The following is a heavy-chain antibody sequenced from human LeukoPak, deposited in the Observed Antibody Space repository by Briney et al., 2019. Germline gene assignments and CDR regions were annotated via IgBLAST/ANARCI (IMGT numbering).Heavy chain of an antibody. CDR3: ARGRTNVDTAMLVDY. CDR1: GYTFTSYY. V-gene: IGHV1-46*01. J-gene: IGHJ4*02. CDR2: INPSGGST. D-gene: IGHD5-18*01. Sequence: GASVKVSCKASGYTFTSYYMHWVRQAPGQGLEWMGIINPSGGSTSYAQKFQGRVTMTRDMSTSTVYMELSSLRSEDTAVYYCARGRTNVDTAMLVDYWGQGTLVTVSS.